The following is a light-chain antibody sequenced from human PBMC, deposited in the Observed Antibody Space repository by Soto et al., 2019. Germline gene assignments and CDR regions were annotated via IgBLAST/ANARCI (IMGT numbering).Light chain of an antibody. CDR1: QDISNY. CDR3: QQYDNRPPT. V-gene: IGKV1-33*01. Sequence: DIQMTQSPSSLSASVGDRVTITCQASQDISNYLNWYQQKPGKAAKLLIYDASNLETGVPSRFSGSGSGTDFTFTISSLQPEYSATYYCQQYDNRPPTLGQGTKLEIK. J-gene: IGKJ2*01. CDR2: DAS.